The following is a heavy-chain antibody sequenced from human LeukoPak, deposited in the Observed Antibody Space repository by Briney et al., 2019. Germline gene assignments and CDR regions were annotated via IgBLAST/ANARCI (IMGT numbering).Heavy chain of an antibody. CDR1: GGSISSYC. Sequence: SETLSLTCTVSGGSISSYCWSWIRQPPGKGLEWIGYIYYSGSTNYNPSLKSRVTISVDTSKNQFSLKLSSVTAADTAVYYCARGGPYSSSWYGPVGMDVWGQGTTVTVSS. CDR2: IYYSGST. J-gene: IGHJ6*02. V-gene: IGHV4-59*01. D-gene: IGHD6-13*01. CDR3: ARGGPYSSSWYGPVGMDV.